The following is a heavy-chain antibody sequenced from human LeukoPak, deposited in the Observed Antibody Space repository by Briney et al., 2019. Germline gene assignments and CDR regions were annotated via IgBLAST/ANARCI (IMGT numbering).Heavy chain of an antibody. V-gene: IGHV1-2*02. D-gene: IGHD3-10*01. J-gene: IGHJ4*02. Sequence: ASVKVSCKASRFTLTGYYIHWVRQAPEERLEWMGWINPNSGGTNYAQKFQGRVTMTRDTSISTVYMELSRLRSDDTALYYCARDVGYAYGPAAYYFDFWGQGTVVTVSS. CDR1: RFTLTGYY. CDR2: INPNSGGT. CDR3: ARDVGYAYGPAAYYFDF.